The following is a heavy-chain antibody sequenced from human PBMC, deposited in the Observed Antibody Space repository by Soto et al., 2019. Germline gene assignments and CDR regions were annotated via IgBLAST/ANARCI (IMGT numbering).Heavy chain of an antibody. D-gene: IGHD3-10*01. CDR2: INQDGSDT. CDR3: ARDLLIRDY. CDR1: GITFSDYW. V-gene: IGHV3-7*03. Sequence: EVLLVESGGGLVQPGGSLRLSCVASGITFSDYWMTWVRQAPGKGLEWVSNINQDGSDTNYVDSVMGRFTISRDNAKNPLYLQMNSLSVEDTAVYYCARDLLIRDYWGQGTLVTVSS. J-gene: IGHJ4*02.